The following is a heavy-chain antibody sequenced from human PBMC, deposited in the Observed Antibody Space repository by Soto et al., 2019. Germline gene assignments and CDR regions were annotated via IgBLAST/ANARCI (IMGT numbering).Heavy chain of an antibody. Sequence: GGSLRLSCTASGFSFSSYWMSWVRQAPGKGLEWVANIQQDGSEKLYVDSVKGRFTISRDNAKNSLYLQMNSLRAEDTAVYYCARDVLGNDYWGQGTLVTVSS. CDR2: IQQDGSEK. V-gene: IGHV3-7*01. D-gene: IGHD3-10*01. CDR3: ARDVLGNDY. CDR1: GFSFSSYW. J-gene: IGHJ4*02.